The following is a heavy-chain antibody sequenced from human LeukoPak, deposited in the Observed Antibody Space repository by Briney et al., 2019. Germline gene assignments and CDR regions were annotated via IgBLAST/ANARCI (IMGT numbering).Heavy chain of an antibody. D-gene: IGHD3-22*01. CDR3: ATGNYYDSSGYPFGFDY. J-gene: IGHJ4*02. CDR2: IYSGGST. V-gene: IGHV3-53*01. CDR1: GFTVSSNY. Sequence: PGGSLRLSCAASGFTVSSNYMSWVRQAPGKGLEWVSDIYSGGSTYYADTVKGRFTISRDNSKNTLYLQMNSLRVEYTAVYYCATGNYYDSSGYPFGFDYWGQGTLVTVSS.